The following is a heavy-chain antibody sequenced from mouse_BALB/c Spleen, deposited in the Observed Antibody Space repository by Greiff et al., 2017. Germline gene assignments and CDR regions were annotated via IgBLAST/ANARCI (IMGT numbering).Heavy chain of an antibody. V-gene: IGHV3-2*02. CDR2: ISYSGST. CDR3: ARYDYDLYAMDY. D-gene: IGHD2-4*01. Sequence: VQLKESGPGLVKPSQSLSLTCTVTGYSITSDYAWNWIRQFPGNKLEWMGYISYSGSTSYNPSLKSRISITRDTSKNQFFLQLNSVTTEDTATYYCARYDYDLYAMDYWGQGTSVTVSS. J-gene: IGHJ4*01. CDR1: GYSITSDYA.